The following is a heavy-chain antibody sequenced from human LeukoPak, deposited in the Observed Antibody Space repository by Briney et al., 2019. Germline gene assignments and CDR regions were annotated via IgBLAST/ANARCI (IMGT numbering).Heavy chain of an antibody. J-gene: IGHJ5*02. Sequence: MSSETLSLTCTVSGGSISSGGYYWSWIRQHPGKGLEWIGYIYYSGSTYYNPSLKSRVTISVDTSKNQFSLKLSSVTAADTAVYYCARADYDFWSDYYTGWFDPWGQGTLVTVSS. CDR3: ARADYDFWSDYYTGWFDP. CDR1: GGSISSGGYY. CDR2: IYYSGST. D-gene: IGHD3-3*01. V-gene: IGHV4-31*03.